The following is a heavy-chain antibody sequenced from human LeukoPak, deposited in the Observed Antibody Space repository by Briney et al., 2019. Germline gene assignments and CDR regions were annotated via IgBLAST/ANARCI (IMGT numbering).Heavy chain of an antibody. V-gene: IGHV4-4*07. CDR1: GGSISSYY. Sequence: SETLSLTCTVSGGSISSYYWSWIRQPAGKGLEWIGRIYTSGSTNYNPSLKSRVTMSVDTPKNQFSLKLSSVTAADTAVYYCARGGYCSGGSCPHFDYWGQGTLVTVSS. CDR2: IYTSGST. J-gene: IGHJ4*02. CDR3: ARGGYCSGGSCPHFDY. D-gene: IGHD2-15*01.